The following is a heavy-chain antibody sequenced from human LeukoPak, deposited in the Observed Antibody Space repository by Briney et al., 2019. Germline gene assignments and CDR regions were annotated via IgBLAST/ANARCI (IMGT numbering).Heavy chain of an antibody. V-gene: IGHV3-49*04. CDR1: EFTFGDYA. CDR3: TRDRWGGGYISRGMDV. J-gene: IGHJ6*04. D-gene: IGHD5-12*01. Sequence: GGSLRLSCTASEFTFGDYAISWVRQAPGKGLEWLGFIRSKDNDGTTDYAASVKGRFIISRGDSKSVAYLEMNDLKIEDTAVYYCTRDRWGGGYISRGMDVWGKGTTVTISS. CDR2: IRSKDNDGTT.